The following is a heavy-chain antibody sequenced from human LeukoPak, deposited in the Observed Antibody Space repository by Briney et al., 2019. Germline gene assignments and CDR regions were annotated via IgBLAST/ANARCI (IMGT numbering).Heavy chain of an antibody. CDR2: ISYDGSNK. Sequence: GGSLRLSCAASGFTFSSYAMHWVRQAPGKGLEGVAVISYDGSNKYYADSVKGRFTISRDNSKTTLYLQMNSLRAEDTAVYYCASFLRRFWSGYPNWFDPWGQGTLVTVSS. D-gene: IGHD3-3*01. CDR3: ASFLRRFWSGYPNWFDP. V-gene: IGHV3-30*04. CDR1: GFTFSSYA. J-gene: IGHJ5*02.